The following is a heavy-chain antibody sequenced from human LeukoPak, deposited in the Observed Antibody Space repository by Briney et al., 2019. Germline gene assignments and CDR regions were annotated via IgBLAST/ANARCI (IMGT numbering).Heavy chain of an antibody. CDR3: TTDFGVFRSDFWSGYYRFDY. CDR2: IKSKTDGGTT. CDR1: GFTFSNAW. Sequence: VGSLRLSCAASGFTFSNAWMSWVRQAPGKGLEWVGRIKSKTDGGTTDYAAPVKGRFTISRDNSKNTLYLQMNSLKTEDTAVYYCTTDFGVFRSDFWSGYYRFDYWGQGTLVTVSS. V-gene: IGHV3-15*01. D-gene: IGHD3-3*01. J-gene: IGHJ4*02.